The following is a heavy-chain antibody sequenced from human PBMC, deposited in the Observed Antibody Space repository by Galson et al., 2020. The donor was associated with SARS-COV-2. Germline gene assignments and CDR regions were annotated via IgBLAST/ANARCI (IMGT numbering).Heavy chain of an antibody. J-gene: IGHJ4*02. CDR1: GFSLSTSGMC. CDR3: ARIDSSGCRGNY. CDR2: IDWDDDQ. Sequence: PTLVKPTQTLTLTCTFSGFSLSTSGMCVSWIRQPPGKALEWLARIDWDDDQYYSTSLKTRLTISKDTSKNQVVLTMTNMDPVDTATYYCARIDSSGCRGNYWGQGTLVTVSS. V-gene: IGHV2-70*11. D-gene: IGHD6-19*01.